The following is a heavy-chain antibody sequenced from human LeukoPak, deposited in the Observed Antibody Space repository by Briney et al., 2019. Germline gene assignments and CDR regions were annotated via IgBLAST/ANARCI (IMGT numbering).Heavy chain of an antibody. J-gene: IGHJ4*02. CDR1: GFTFDDYA. CDR3: ARDRGSHFDY. CDR2: ISWNSGSI. V-gene: IGHV3-9*01. Sequence: GGSLRLSCAASGFTFDDYAMHWVRQAPGKGLEWVSGISWNSGSIGYADSVKGRFTISRDNAKNTLYLQMNSLRAEDTAVYYCARDRGSHFDYWGQGTLVTVSS.